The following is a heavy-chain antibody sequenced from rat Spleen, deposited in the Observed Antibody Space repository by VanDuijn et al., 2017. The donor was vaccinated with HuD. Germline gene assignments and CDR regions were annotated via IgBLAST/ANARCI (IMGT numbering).Heavy chain of an antibody. D-gene: IGHD1-4*01. Sequence: EVQVVESGGGLVQPGRSMKVSCVVSGFIFTNYYMAWVRQAPKKGLEWVTTITYDGSSSYYRASVKGRFTISRDNAKSTLYLQMDSLRSEDTATYYCARRPGYNGYWFLDFWGPGTMVTVSS. V-gene: IGHV5-7*01. J-gene: IGHJ1*01. CDR3: ARRPGYNGYWFLDF. CDR2: ITYDGSSS. CDR1: GFIFTNYY.